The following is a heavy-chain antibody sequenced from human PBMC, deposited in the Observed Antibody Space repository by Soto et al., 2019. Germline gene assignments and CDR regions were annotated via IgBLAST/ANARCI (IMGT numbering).Heavy chain of an antibody. Sequence: EVQLVESGGGLVQPGRSLRLSCAASGFTFDDYAMQWVRQAPGKALEWVSGISWNSVSIGYADSVKGRFTISRDNAKHTLYLSMHSLRVEETALYYCAKDSRERWVVGAGVDYWGQGTLGTGSS. CDR1: GFTFDDYA. CDR3: AKDSRERWVVGAGVDY. D-gene: IGHD6-19*01. V-gene: IGHV3-9*01. J-gene: IGHJ4*02. CDR2: ISWNSVSI.